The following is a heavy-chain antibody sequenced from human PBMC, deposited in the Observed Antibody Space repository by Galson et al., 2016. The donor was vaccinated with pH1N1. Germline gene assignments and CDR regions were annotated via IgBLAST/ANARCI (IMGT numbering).Heavy chain of an antibody. J-gene: IGHJ4*02. CDR3: AKESGEDWSGSKRYSFDY. CDR2: ISYDGSVE. CDR1: GFTFDDYA. V-gene: IGHV3-30*18. D-gene: IGHD3-3*01. Sequence: SLRLSCAASGFTFDDYAMHWVRQAPGKGLEWMAVISYDGSVEYYGDSVKGRFSISRDNSKNTLYLQMNSLRPEDTAVYYCAKESGEDWSGSKRYSFDYWGQGALVTVSS.